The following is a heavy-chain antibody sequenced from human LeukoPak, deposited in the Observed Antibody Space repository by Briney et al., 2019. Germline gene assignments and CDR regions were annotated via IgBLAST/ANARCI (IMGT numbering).Heavy chain of an antibody. D-gene: IGHD7-27*01. CDR1: GFTFSTYG. Sequence: GGSLRLSCAASGFTFSTYGMIWVRQAPGKGLECVSTIGLSDDSTNYADSVKGRFTVSRDNSKNTLYLLMNSLRAEDTARYYCARDPNWGSGYWGQGTLVTVPS. J-gene: IGHJ4*02. V-gene: IGHV3-23*01. CDR2: IGLSDDST. CDR3: ARDPNWGSGY.